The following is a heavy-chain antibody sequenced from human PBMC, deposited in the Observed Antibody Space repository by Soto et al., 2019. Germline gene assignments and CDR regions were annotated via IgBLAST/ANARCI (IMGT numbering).Heavy chain of an antibody. Sequence: PSETLSLTCTVYGGSFNGYYWSWIRQPPGKGLEWIGEINQSGNTNYKPSLKSRVTISVDTSKNQFSLKLSSVTAADTAFYYCAIALNKGAYYYGSGSASYYFDSWGQGTLVTVSS. D-gene: IGHD3-10*01. CDR1: GGSFNGYY. CDR2: INQSGNT. CDR3: AIALNKGAYYYGSGSASYYFDS. V-gene: IGHV4-34*01. J-gene: IGHJ4*02.